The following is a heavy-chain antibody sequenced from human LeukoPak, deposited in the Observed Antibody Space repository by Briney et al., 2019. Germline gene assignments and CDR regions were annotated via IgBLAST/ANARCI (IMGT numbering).Heavy chain of an antibody. D-gene: IGHD1-14*01. Sequence: GESLQISCKGSGYSFTSYWIGWVRRMPGKGLEWMGIIYPGDSDTRYSPSFQRHLTISADKSITTAYLQWSSLKPSHTAMYYCASRSPDYYYYYMDVWGKGTTVTVSS. J-gene: IGHJ6*03. CDR2: IYPGDSDT. V-gene: IGHV5-51*01. CDR1: GYSFTSYW. CDR3: ASRSPDYYYYYMDV.